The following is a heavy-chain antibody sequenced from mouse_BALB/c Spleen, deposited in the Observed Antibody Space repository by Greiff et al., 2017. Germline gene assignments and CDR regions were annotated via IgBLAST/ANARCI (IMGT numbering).Heavy chain of an antibody. J-gene: IGHJ2*01. Sequence: QVQLQQSGAELARPGASVKLSCKASGYTFTSYWMQWVKQRPGQGLEWIGAIYPGDGDTRYTQKFKGKATLTADKSSSTAYMQLSSLASEDSAVYYCAGDYRYDSFDYWGQGTTLTVSS. CDR3: AGDYRYDSFDY. D-gene: IGHD2-14*01. CDR2: IYPGDGDT. V-gene: IGHV1-87*01. CDR1: GYTFTSYW.